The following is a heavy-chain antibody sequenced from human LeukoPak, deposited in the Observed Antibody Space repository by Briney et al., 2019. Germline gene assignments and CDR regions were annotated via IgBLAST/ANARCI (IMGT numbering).Heavy chain of an antibody. J-gene: IGHJ3*02. D-gene: IGHD3-3*01. CDR1: GGSISSSHW. CDR2: IYHSGTT. Sequence: SSETLSLTCAVSGGSISSSHWWSWVRQPPGKGLEWIGEIYHSGTTNYSPSLKSRITISVDMSKNQFSLKLSSVTAADTAVYYCARERSGSEIFARSFDIWGQGTMVTVSS. V-gene: IGHV4-4*02. CDR3: ARERSGSEIFARSFDI.